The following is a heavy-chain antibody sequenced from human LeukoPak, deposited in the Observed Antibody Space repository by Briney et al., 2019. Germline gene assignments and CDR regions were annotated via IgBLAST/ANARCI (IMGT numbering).Heavy chain of an antibody. D-gene: IGHD2-8*01. CDR2: GSDVGGT. J-gene: IGHJ5*02. CDR3: AQNGQSGFSFDP. V-gene: IGHV4-34*01. CDR1: GASLNGHY. Sequence: SETLSLTCAVYGASLNGHYWSWIRQPPGKGLEWIGEGSDVGGTKYNPSLKSRVTISADTSKNQFSLKLSSVAAADTAVYYCAQNGQSGFSFDPWGQGTLVTVSS.